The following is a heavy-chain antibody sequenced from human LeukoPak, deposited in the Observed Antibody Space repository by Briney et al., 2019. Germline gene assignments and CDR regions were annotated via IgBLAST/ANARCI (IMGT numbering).Heavy chain of an antibody. V-gene: IGHV1-2*02. J-gene: IGHJ4*02. CDR1: GYTFTGYY. Sequence: GASVKVSCKASGYTFTGYYMHWVRXXXXXXXXXXXWINPNSGGTNYAQKFQGRVTMTRDTSISTAYMELSRLRSDDTAVYYCARGVIAAAGTGLDYWGQGTLVTVSS. CDR2: INPNSGGT. CDR3: ARGVIAAAGTGLDY. D-gene: IGHD6-13*01.